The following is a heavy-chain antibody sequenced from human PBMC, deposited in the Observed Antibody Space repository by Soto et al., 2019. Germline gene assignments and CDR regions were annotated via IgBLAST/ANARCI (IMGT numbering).Heavy chain of an antibody. V-gene: IGHV3-30-3*01. Sequence: QVQLVESGGGVVQPGRSLRLSCAASGFAFSSYAMHWVRQAPGKGLEWLSLISHAGGSEYYADSVKGRFTISRDNSRNTLYLQMNSLRAEDTAVYYCARDLNTSGWKTVDYWGQGTLVTVSS. D-gene: IGHD6-19*01. CDR1: GFAFSSYA. J-gene: IGHJ4*02. CDR3: ARDLNTSGWKTVDY. CDR2: ISHAGGSE.